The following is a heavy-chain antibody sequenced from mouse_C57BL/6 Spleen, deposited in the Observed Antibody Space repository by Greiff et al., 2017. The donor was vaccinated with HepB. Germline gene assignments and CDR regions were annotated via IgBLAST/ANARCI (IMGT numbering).Heavy chain of an antibody. Sequence: DVQLVESGGGLVKPGGSLKLSCAASGFTFSSYTMSWVRQTPEKRLEWVATISGGGGNTYYPDSVKGRFTISRDNAKNTLYLQMSSLRSEDTALYYCARSWLTGTWFAYWGQGTLVTVSA. J-gene: IGHJ3*01. D-gene: IGHD4-1*01. CDR3: ARSWLTGTWFAY. CDR1: GFTFSSYT. CDR2: ISGGGGNT. V-gene: IGHV5-9*01.